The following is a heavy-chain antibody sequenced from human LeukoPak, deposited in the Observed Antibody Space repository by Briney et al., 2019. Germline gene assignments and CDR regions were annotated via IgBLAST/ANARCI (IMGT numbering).Heavy chain of an antibody. J-gene: IGHJ4*02. CDR2: IYSGGST. CDR1: GFSVSSNY. D-gene: IGHD4-11*01. CDR3: ARDTVTPPYYFDY. V-gene: IGHV3-66*02. Sequence: GGSLRLSCAASGFSVSSNYMSWVRQAPGKGLEWVSVIYSGGSTYYADSVKGRFTISRDNSKNTLYLQMNSLRAEDTAVYYCARDTVTPPYYFDYWGQGTLVTVSS.